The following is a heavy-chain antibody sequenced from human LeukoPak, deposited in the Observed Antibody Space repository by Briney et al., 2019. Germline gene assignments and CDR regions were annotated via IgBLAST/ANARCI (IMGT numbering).Heavy chain of an antibody. Sequence: GSLRLSCAASGFTFTRHWMSWVRQAPGRGLEWLANIRKDGGETYYVDSVKGRFTVSRDNAKNSLYLQMNSLRAEDTAVYYCARGGDYYSYYYYMGVWGKGTTVTVSS. J-gene: IGHJ6*03. CDR2: IRKDGGET. CDR3: ARGGDYYSYYYYMGV. CDR1: GFTFTRHW. V-gene: IGHV3-7*04. D-gene: IGHD5-24*01.